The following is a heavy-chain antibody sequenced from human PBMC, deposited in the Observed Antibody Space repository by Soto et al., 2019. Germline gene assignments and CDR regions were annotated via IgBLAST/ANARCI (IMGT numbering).Heavy chain of an antibody. CDR3: ARDGRDIAAADPYNWFDP. CDR2: IIPIFGTA. Sequence: ASVKVSCKASGGTFSSYAISWVRQAPGQGXEWMGGIIPIFGTANYAQKFQGRVTITADESTSTAYMELSSLRSEDTAVYYCARDGRDIAAADPYNWFDPWGQGTLVTVSS. D-gene: IGHD6-13*01. V-gene: IGHV1-69*13. J-gene: IGHJ5*02. CDR1: GGTFSSYA.